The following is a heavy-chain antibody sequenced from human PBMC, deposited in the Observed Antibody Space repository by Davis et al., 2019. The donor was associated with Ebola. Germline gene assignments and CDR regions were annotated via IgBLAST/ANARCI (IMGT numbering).Heavy chain of an antibody. V-gene: IGHV3-23*01. CDR3: AKDGPMVRGVMDY. CDR1: GFTFSSYA. CDR2: ISGSGGST. Sequence: GESLKISCAASGFTFSSYAMSWVRQAPGKGLEWVSAISGSGGSTYYADSVKGRFTISRDNSKNTLYLQMNSLRAEDTAVYYCAKDGPMVRGVMDYWGQGTLVTVSS. D-gene: IGHD3-10*01. J-gene: IGHJ4*02.